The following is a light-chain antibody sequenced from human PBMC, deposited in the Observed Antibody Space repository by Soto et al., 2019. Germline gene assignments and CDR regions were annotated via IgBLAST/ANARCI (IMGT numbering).Light chain of an antibody. CDR3: QQYSDWPPKYT. CDR1: QRVSSN. Sequence: EIVMTQSPATLSVSPGERATLSCRASQRVSSNLAWYQQKPGQAPRLLIYGASTRASGIPGRFSGSGTETEFTLTISSLQSEDFAVYYCQQYSDWPPKYTFSQGTKLEIK. J-gene: IGKJ2*01. CDR2: GAS. V-gene: IGKV3-15*01.